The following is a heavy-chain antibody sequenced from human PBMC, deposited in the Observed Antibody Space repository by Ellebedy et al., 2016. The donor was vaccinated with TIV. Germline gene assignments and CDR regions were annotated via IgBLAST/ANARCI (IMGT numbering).Heavy chain of an antibody. Sequence: PGGSLRLSCAASGFSFSNYAMSWVRQAPGEGLEWVSGISGTGGWTYYADSVRGRFTISRDNSKNTLSLELSRLRPEDTAVYYCARLPPFYGDYIGHYFDFWGQGALVTVSS. CDR1: GFSFSNYA. J-gene: IGHJ4*02. CDR2: ISGTGGWT. D-gene: IGHD4-17*01. V-gene: IGHV3-23*01. CDR3: ARLPPFYGDYIGHYFDF.